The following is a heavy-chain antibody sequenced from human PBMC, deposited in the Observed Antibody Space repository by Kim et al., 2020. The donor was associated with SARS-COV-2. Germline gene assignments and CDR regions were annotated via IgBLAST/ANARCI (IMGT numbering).Heavy chain of an antibody. J-gene: IGHJ6*02. D-gene: IGHD7-27*01. CDR3: ASWGYYYYGMDV. CDR1: GGSISSSNW. CDR2: IYHSGST. V-gene: IGHV4-4*02. Sequence: SETLSLTCAVSGGSISSSNWWSWVRQPPGKGLEWIGEIYHSGSTNYNPSLKSRVTISVDKSKNQFPLKLSSVTAADTAVYYCASWGYYYYGMDVWGQGTTVTVSS.